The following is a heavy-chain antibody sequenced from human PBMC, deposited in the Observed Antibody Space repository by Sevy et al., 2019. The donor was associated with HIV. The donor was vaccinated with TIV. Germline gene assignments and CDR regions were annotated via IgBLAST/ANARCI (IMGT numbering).Heavy chain of an antibody. D-gene: IGHD1-26*01. CDR3: ATVNWDEWELRD. J-gene: IGHJ4*02. CDR1: GYTLTELS. V-gene: IGHV1-24*01. CDR2: FDPEDGET. Sequence: ASVKVSCKVSGYTLTELSMHWVRQAPRKGLEWMGGFDPEDGETIYAQKFQGRVTMTEDTSTDTAYMELSSLRSEDTAVYYCATVNWDEWELRDWGQGTLVTVSS.